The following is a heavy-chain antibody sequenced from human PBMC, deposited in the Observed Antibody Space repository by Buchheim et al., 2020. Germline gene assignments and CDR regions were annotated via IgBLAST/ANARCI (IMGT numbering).Heavy chain of an antibody. CDR2: INKDGSEK. D-gene: IGHD2-15*01. J-gene: IGHJ4*02. V-gene: IGHV3-7*01. Sequence: VQLVEFGGGLVQPGGSPRLSCTAFGFTLRNYWMTWVRQAPGKGLEWVANINKDGSEKYFLDSVKGRFTIPRDNAKHSLFLQMNSLRAEDTAVYYCVRELVVAPDEYFDSWGQGT. CDR3: VRELVVAPDEYFDS. CDR1: GFTLRNYW.